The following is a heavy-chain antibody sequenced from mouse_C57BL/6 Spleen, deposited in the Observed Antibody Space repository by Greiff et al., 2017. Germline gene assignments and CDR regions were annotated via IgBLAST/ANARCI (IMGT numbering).Heavy chain of an antibody. CDR2: IYPGSGST. D-gene: IGHD2-4*01. CDR1: GYTFTSYW. J-gene: IGHJ4*01. CDR3: ARDGDDYDYAMDY. Sequence: QVQLQQPGAELVKPGASVKMSCKASGYTFTSYWITWVKQRPGQGLEWIGDIYPGSGSTNYNEKFKSKATLTVDTSSSTAYMRLSSLTSEDSAVYYCARDGDDYDYAMDYWGQGTSVTVSS. V-gene: IGHV1-55*01.